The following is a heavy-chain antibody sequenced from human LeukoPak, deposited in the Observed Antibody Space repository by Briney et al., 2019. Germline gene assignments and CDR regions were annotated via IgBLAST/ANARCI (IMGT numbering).Heavy chain of an antibody. CDR3: AKSIWSGYSSFDY. CDR2: ISGSGGST. Sequence: TGGSLRLSCAASGFTFSSYAMSWVRQAPGRGLEWVSVISGSGGSTYYADSVQGRFTISRDSSKNTLYLQINSLRAEDTAVYYCAKSIWSGYSSFDYWGQGTLVTVSS. CDR1: GFTFSSYA. J-gene: IGHJ4*02. V-gene: IGHV3-23*01. D-gene: IGHD3-3*01.